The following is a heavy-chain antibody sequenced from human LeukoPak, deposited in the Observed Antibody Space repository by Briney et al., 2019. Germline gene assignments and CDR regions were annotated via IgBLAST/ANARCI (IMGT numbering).Heavy chain of an antibody. J-gene: IGHJ4*02. CDR1: GFTFSSYA. V-gene: IGHV3-30-3*01. D-gene: IGHD4-11*01. CDR3: ATETTVTGEFDY. Sequence: GGSLRLSCAASGFTFSSYAMHWVRQAPGKGLEWVAVISYDGSNKYYADSVKGRFTISRDNSKNTLYLQMNSLRAEDTAVYYCATETTVTGEFDYWGQGTLVTVSS. CDR2: ISYDGSNK.